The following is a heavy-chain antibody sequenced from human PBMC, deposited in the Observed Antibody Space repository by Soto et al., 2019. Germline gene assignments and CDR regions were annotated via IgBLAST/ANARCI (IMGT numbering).Heavy chain of an antibody. D-gene: IGHD3-16*01. J-gene: IGHJ5*01. CDR1: GHTLASYD. V-gene: IGHV1-8*01. Sequence: QVQLVQSGAEVRKPGASVKVSCKASGHTLASYDINWVRQATGQGLEWMGWMTPDSGDTGYAQKFQGRVTMTWDTSITTAYRELSSLRSDDTAVYYCARDPFYGWFDSGGQGTLVTVSS. CDR2: MTPDSGDT. CDR3: ARDPFYGWFDS.